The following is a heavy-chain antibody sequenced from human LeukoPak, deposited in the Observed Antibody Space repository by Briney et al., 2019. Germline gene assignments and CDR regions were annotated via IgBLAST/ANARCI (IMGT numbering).Heavy chain of an antibody. CDR3: AKSGTSGYAFDY. D-gene: IGHD3-22*01. CDR2: ISWNSGGI. CDR1: GFTFDDYA. V-gene: IGHV3-9*03. J-gene: IGHJ4*02. Sequence: GRSLRLSCAASGFTFDDYAMHWVRQAPGKGLEWVSGISWNSGGIGYADSVKGRFTISRDDAKNSLYLQMNSLRAEDMALYYCAKSGTSGYAFDYWGQGTLVTVSS.